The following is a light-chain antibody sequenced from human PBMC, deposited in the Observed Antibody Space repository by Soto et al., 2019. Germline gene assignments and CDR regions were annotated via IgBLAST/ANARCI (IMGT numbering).Light chain of an antibody. V-gene: IGLV2-14*01. Sequence: QSALTQPASVSGSPGQSITISCTGTSSDVGGYNYVAWYQQHPGKAPKLMIYDVSNRPSGVSNRFSGSKSGNTASLTICGLEAEVEADYYCSSYTSSSTRVFGGGTQLTVL. CDR3: SSYTSSSTRV. J-gene: IGLJ2*01. CDR1: SSDVGGYNY. CDR2: DVS.